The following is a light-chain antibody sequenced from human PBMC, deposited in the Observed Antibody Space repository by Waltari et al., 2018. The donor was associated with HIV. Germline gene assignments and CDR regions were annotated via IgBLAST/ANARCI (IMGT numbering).Light chain of an antibody. CDR3: CSYAGTYV. J-gene: IGLJ1*01. CDR2: DVS. V-gene: IGLV2-11*01. CDR1: SSDIGTYNY. Sequence: QSALTQPRSVSGSPGQSVTISCTGTSSDIGTYNYVSWYQQHPAKAPKLMIYDVSQRPSGVPDRVAGSKSGNTASLTISGLQAEDEADYYCCSYAGTYVFGTGTKVTVL.